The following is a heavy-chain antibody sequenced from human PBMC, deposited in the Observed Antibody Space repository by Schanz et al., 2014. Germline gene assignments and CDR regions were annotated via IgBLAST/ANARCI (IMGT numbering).Heavy chain of an antibody. V-gene: IGHV3-33*06. J-gene: IGHJ4*02. D-gene: IGHD5-18*01. CDR2: IRYDGRNK. Sequence: VQVLESGGGVVQPGRSLRLSCVASGFTFISYDIHWVRQAPGKGLEWVAVIRYDGRNKNFVESVKGRFTISRDNSNNTVYLQMKSLRAEDTAVYYCAKYGGGYSYGFVEYWGQGILVTVSS. CDR1: GFTFISYD. CDR3: AKYGGGYSYGFVEY.